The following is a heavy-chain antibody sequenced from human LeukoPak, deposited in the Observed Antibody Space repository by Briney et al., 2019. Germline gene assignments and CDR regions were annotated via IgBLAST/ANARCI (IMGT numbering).Heavy chain of an antibody. Sequence: GGSLTLSWPASGFTFSSYGMHWVRQAAGKGLEWVTVIWYDGSNKYYADSVKGRFTISRDNSKNTLYLQMNSLRAEDTAVYYCAKGRIAARRAPYYYYYMDVWAKGPRSPSP. CDR3: AKGRIAARRAPYYYYYMDV. D-gene: IGHD6-6*01. CDR1: GFTFSSYG. V-gene: IGHV3-33*06. J-gene: IGHJ6*03. CDR2: IWYDGSNK.